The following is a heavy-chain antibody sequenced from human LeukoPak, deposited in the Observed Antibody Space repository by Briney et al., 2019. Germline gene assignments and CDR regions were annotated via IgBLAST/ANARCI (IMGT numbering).Heavy chain of an antibody. V-gene: IGHV3-74*01. CDR3: VRDRPHNWFDP. Sequence: GGSLRLSCAASGFTFSNSWMHWVRQAPGKGLVWVSRICNDGSVTIYANSVKGRFTISRDNAKNTLYLQMNSLRLEDTAVYYCVRDRPHNWFDPWGPGTLVTVSS. CDR1: GFTFSNSW. J-gene: IGHJ5*02. CDR2: ICNDGSVT.